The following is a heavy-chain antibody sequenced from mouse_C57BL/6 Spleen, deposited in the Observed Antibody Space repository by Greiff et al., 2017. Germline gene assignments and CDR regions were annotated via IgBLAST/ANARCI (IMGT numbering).Heavy chain of an antibody. V-gene: IGHV3-6*01. Sequence: EVQLQQSGPGLVKPSQSLSLTCSVTGYSITSGYYWNWIRQFPGNKLEWMGYISYDGSNNYNPSLKNRISITRDTSKNQFFLKLNSVTTEDAATYYCARIDYDYDVWYFDVWGTGTTVTVSS. CDR1: GYSITSGYY. CDR3: ARIDYDYDVWYFDV. D-gene: IGHD2-4*01. J-gene: IGHJ1*03. CDR2: ISYDGSN.